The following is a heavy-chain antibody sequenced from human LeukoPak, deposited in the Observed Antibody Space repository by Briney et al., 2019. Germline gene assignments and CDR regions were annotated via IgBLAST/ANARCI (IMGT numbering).Heavy chain of an antibody. V-gene: IGHV4-34*01. CDR2: INHSGST. D-gene: IGHD2-15*01. Sequence: SETLSLTCAVYGGSVSGYYWSWIRQPPGKGLEWIGEINHSGSTNYNPSLKSRVTISVDTSKNQFSLKLSSVTAADTAVYYCARTSPRAASFDYWGQGTLVTVSS. CDR1: GGSVSGYY. J-gene: IGHJ4*02. CDR3: ARTSPRAASFDY.